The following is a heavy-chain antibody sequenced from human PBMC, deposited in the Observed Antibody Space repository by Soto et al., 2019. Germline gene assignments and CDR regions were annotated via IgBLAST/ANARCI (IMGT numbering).Heavy chain of an antibody. V-gene: IGHV3-30-3*01. CDR1: GFTFSSYA. J-gene: IGHJ5*02. CDR2: ISYDGSNK. Sequence: EGSLRLSCAASGFTFSSYAMHWVRQPAGKGLEWVAVISYDGSNKYYADSVKGRFTISRDNSKNTLSLQMNSLRAEDTAVYYCAREMGYCSGGSCPLSGPWGQGILVTVSS. CDR3: AREMGYCSGGSCPLSGP. D-gene: IGHD2-15*01.